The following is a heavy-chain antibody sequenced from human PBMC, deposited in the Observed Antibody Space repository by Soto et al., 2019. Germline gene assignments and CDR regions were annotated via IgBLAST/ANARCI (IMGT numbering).Heavy chain of an antibody. CDR1: GFTFSSYG. Sequence: VQLVESGGGVVQPGRSLRLSCAASGFTFSSYGMHWVRQAPGRGLEWVAVIWYDGSNKYYADSVKGRFTISRDNSKNTLYLQMNSLRAEDTAVYYCARDLLRSTSYWFDPWGQGTLVTVSS. V-gene: IGHV3-33*01. CDR2: IWYDGSNK. J-gene: IGHJ5*02. CDR3: ARDLLRSTSYWFDP.